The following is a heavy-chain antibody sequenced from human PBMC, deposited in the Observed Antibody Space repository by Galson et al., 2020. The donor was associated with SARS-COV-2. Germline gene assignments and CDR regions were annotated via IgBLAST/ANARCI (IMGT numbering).Heavy chain of an antibody. Sequence: SETLSLTCTVSAGSITNYYWTWFRQPAGKGLEWLGRIYSSGTTDYNPSLKSRITMSIDTSKNQFSLKLSSVTAADTAMYYCARDSLAAARTAFDVWGQGTMVTVSS. D-gene: IGHD6-13*01. CDR1: AGSITNYY. CDR2: IYSSGTT. V-gene: IGHV4-4*07. J-gene: IGHJ3*01. CDR3: ARDSLAAARTAFDV.